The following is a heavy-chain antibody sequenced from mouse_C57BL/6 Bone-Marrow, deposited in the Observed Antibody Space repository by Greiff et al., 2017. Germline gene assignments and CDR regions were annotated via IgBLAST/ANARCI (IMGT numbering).Heavy chain of an antibody. J-gene: IGHJ4*01. Sequence: QVQLQQPGAELVKPGASVKLSCTASGYTFTNYWMHWVQQTPGQGLEWIGMIHPIGGSPDYKEKLKSEATLSVDKSYRTAYMELSRLTSEDSAVYYCARSDNYDSYTMDYWGQGTSVTVSS. V-gene: IGHV1-64*01. CDR2: IHPIGGSP. CDR1: GYTFTNYW. CDR3: ARSDNYDSYTMDY. D-gene: IGHD2-12*01.